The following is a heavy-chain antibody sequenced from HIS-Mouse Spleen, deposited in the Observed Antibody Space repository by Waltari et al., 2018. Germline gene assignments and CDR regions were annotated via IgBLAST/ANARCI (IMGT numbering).Heavy chain of an antibody. V-gene: IGHV1-18*01. CDR2: ISAYNGNT. Sequence: QGLEWMGWISAYNGNTNYAQKLQGRVTMTTDTSTSTAYMELRSLRSDDTAVYYCARDHLSIRKIVGATRTAFRRGCWFDPWGQGTLVTVSS. J-gene: IGHJ5*02. CDR3: ARDHLSIRKIVGATRTAFRRGCWFDP. D-gene: IGHD1-26*01.